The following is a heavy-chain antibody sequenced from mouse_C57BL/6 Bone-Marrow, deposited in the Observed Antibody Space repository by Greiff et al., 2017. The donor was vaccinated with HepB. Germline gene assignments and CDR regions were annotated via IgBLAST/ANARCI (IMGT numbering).Heavy chain of an antibody. J-gene: IGHJ1*03. Sequence: VQLQQSDAGLGKPGASVKISCRVSGNTFPDNTIHWLNRRLEQGREWIGNIYPRDGRTKNNEKFKGKATLTADKSSSTAYMQLNSLTSEDSAVYFCARLDYGSSFYWYFDVLGTGTTVTVSS. V-gene: IGHV1-78*01. CDR2: IYPRDGRT. D-gene: IGHD1-1*01. CDR1: GNTFPDNT. CDR3: ARLDYGSSFYWYFDV.